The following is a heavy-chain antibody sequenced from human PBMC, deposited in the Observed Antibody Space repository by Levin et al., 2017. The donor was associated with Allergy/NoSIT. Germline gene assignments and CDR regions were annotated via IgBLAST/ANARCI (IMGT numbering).Heavy chain of an antibody. Sequence: GGSLRLSCEASGFSISEYWMYWVRQAPGKGLMWVSRIKSDGSSISYADDVKGRLTISRDNVQNTMYLEMSSLRSEDTGVYFCASGFDSGWQKDWYFDVWGRGTLVTVSS. D-gene: IGHD6-25*01. CDR2: IKSDGSSI. CDR1: GFSISEYW. V-gene: IGHV3-74*01. J-gene: IGHJ2*01. CDR3: ASGFDSGWQKDWYFDV.